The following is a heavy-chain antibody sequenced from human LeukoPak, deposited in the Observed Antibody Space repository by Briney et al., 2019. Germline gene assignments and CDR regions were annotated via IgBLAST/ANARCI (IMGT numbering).Heavy chain of an antibody. V-gene: IGHV4-30-4*08. CDR3: ARAALQLWLHPDY. D-gene: IGHD5-18*01. CDR1: GGSISSGDYY. J-gene: IGHJ4*02. Sequence: SETLSLTCTVSGGSISSGDYYWSWIRQPPGKGLEWIGYIYYSGSTYYNPSLKSRVTISVDTSKNQFSLKLSSVTAADTAVYYCARAALQLWLHPDYWGQGTLVTVYS. CDR2: IYYSGST.